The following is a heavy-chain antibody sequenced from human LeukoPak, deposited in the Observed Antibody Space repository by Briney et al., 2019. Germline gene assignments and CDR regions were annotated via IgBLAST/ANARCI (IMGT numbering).Heavy chain of an antibody. D-gene: IGHD2-2*01. Sequence: GGSLRLSCAASGFTFSSYGMHWVRQAPGKGLEWVAVISYDGSNKYYADSVKGRFTISRDNSKNTLYLQMNSLRAEDTAVCYCAKDGVVPAAISYYGMDVWGQGTTVTVSS. CDR2: ISYDGSNK. J-gene: IGHJ6*02. CDR1: GFTFSSYG. V-gene: IGHV3-30*18. CDR3: AKDGVVPAAISYYGMDV.